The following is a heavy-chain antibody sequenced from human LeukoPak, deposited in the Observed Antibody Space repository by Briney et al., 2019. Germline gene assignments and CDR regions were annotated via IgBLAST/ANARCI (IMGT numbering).Heavy chain of an antibody. CDR1: GYTFTSYG. CDR2: ISAYNGNT. D-gene: IGHD6-6*01. V-gene: IGHV1-18*01. J-gene: IGHJ4*02. Sequence: GASVKVSCKASGYTFTSYGISWVRQAPGQGLEWMGWISAYNGNTNYAQKLQGRVTITTDESTSTAYMELSSLRSEDTAVYYCARGAARPRYYFDYWGQGTLVTVSS. CDR3: ARGAARPRYYFDY.